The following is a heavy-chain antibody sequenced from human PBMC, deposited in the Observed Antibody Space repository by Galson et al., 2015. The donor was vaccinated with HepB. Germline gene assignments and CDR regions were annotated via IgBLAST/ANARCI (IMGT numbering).Heavy chain of an antibody. CDR2: INTNTGNP. J-gene: IGHJ4*02. V-gene: IGHV7-4-1*02. CDR1: GYTFTSYA. Sequence: SVKVSCKASGYTFTSYAMNWVRQAPGQGLEWMGWINTNTGNPTYAQGFTGRFVFSLDTSVSTAYLQISSLKAEDAAVYYCARVVGYCSGGSCSALPKVRFDYWGQGTLVTVSS. CDR3: ARVVGYCSGGSCSALPKVRFDY. D-gene: IGHD2-15*01.